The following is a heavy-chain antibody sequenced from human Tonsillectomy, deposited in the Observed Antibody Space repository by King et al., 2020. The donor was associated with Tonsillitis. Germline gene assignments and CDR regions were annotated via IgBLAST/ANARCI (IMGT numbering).Heavy chain of an antibody. V-gene: IGHV3-30*04. CDR1: GFTFSSYS. J-gene: IGHJ6*02. CDR2: MSYDGSNK. D-gene: IGHD1-26*01. CDR3: ARDRDQWDYYYYGMDV. Sequence: VQLVESGGGVVQPGRSLRLSCAASGFTFSSYSMHWVRQAPGKGLEWVAVMSYDGSNKYYADSVKGRFTISRDNPKNTLYLQMNSLRAEDTAVYYCARDRDQWDYYYYGMDVWGQGTTVTVSS.